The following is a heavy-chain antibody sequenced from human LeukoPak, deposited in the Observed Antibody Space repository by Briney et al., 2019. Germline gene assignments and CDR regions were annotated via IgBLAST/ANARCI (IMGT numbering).Heavy chain of an antibody. CDR3: ARTPWSGYPPPYNWFDP. Sequence: PSETLSLTCAVYGGSFSGYYWSWIRQPPGKGLEWIGEINHSGSTNYNPSLKSRVTISVDTSKNQFSLKLSSVTAADTAVYYCARTPWSGYPPPYNWFDPWGQGTLVTVSS. D-gene: IGHD3-3*01. V-gene: IGHV4-34*01. J-gene: IGHJ5*02. CDR1: GGSFSGYY. CDR2: INHSGST.